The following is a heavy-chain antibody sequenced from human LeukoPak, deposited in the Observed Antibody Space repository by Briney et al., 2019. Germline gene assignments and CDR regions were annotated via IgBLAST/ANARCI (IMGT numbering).Heavy chain of an antibody. V-gene: IGHV4-59*12. CDR2: IYYSGST. CDR1: GGSISSYY. Sequence: KPSETLSLTCTVSGGSISSYYWSWIRQPPGKGLEWLGYIYYSGSTNYNPSLKSRVTISVDTSKNQFSLKLSSVTAADTAVYYCARPLIVGSKGAFDIWGQGTMVTVSS. D-gene: IGHD3-22*01. J-gene: IGHJ3*02. CDR3: ARPLIVGSKGAFDI.